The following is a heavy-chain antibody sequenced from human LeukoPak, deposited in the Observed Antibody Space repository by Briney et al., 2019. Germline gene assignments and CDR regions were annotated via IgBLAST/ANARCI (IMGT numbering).Heavy chain of an antibody. CDR1: GGSISSDY. V-gene: IGHV4-4*07. Sequence: PSETLSLTCTVSGGSISSDYWSWIRQPAGKGLEWIGRIYTTESSNYNPSLKSRVTISLDKSRNQFSLKLNSVTAADTAVYYSARGYCSSTSCYAFDPWGQGTLVTVSS. D-gene: IGHD2-2*01. CDR2: IYTTESS. J-gene: IGHJ5*02. CDR3: ARGYCSSTSCYAFDP.